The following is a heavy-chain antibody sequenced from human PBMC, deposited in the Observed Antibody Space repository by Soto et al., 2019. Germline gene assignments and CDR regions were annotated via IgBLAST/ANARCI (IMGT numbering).Heavy chain of an antibody. V-gene: IGHV4-59*08. D-gene: IGHD2-15*01. CDR3: ARHYCSGGSCRSYFDY. CDR2: IYYSGGT. Sequence: SETLYLTCTASGGSISSYYWGWIRQPPGKGLEWIGNIYYSGGTNYNPSLKSRVTISVDTSKNQFSLKLSSVTAADTAVYYCARHYCSGGSCRSYFDYWGQGTLVTVSS. CDR1: GGSISSYY. J-gene: IGHJ4*02.